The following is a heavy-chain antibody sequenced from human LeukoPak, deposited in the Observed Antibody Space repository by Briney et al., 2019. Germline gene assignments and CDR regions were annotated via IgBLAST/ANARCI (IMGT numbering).Heavy chain of an antibody. J-gene: IGHJ4*02. V-gene: IGHV3-7*01. CDR2: IKPDGSEK. D-gene: IGHD1-26*01. Sequence: GGSLRLSCAASGFIFSNYYMNWVRQAPGKGLEWVANIKPDGSEKDYVDSVKGRFTISRDNAKNSLFLQMNSLRADDTAVYYCARDTDGSLDYWGQGILVTVAS. CDR1: GFIFSNYY. CDR3: ARDTDGSLDY.